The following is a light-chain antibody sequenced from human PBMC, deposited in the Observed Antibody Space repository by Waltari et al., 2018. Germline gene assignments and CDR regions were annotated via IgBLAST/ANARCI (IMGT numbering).Light chain of an antibody. CDR3: QHYYSYPRT. CDR2: AAS. V-gene: IGKV1-39*01. CDR1: QSISNY. J-gene: IGKJ1*01. Sequence: DLQMTQSPSSLPASVGDRVTIPCRASQSISNYLNWYQQKPGKAPKLLIYAASTLQSGVPSRFSGSGSGTDFSLTISCLQSEDFATYYCQHYYSYPRTFGQGTKVEIK.